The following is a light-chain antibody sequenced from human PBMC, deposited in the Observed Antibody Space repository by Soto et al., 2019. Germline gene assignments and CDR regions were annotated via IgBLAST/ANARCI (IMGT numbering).Light chain of an antibody. CDR3: QSYDSSLSAYV. CDR2: GNS. CDR1: SSNIGADYA. Sequence: QSALTQPPSVSGAPGQRVIIACTGSSSNIGADYAVHWYQQLPGTVPKLLISGNSIRPSGVPDRFSGSKSDSSASLAITGLQADDEGDYYCQSYDSSLSAYVFGTGTKVTVL. V-gene: IGLV1-40*01. J-gene: IGLJ1*01.